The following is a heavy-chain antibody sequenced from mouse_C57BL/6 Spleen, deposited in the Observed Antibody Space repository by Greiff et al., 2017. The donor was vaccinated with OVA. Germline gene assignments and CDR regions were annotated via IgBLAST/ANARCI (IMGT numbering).Heavy chain of an antibody. Sequence: VQLQQSGAELVKPGASVKLSCKASGYTFTEYTIHWVKQRSGQGLEWIGWFYPGSGRIKYNEKLKVTATLTADKSSSTVYMELSRLTSEDPAVYCCARHEDRDGPLDYWGQGTTLTVSS. J-gene: IGHJ2*01. V-gene: IGHV1-62-2*01. CDR1: GYTFTEYT. D-gene: IGHD1-1*01. CDR2: FYPGSGRI. CDR3: ARHEDRDGPLDY.